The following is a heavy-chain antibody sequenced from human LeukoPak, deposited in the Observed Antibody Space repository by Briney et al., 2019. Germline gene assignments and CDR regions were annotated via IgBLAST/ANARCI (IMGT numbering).Heavy chain of an antibody. CDR1: GFTFSSYA. CDR3: AKAPSRFYCSSTSCYIDY. Sequence: PGGSLRLSCAASGFTFSSYAMSWVRQALGKGLEWVSAISGSGGSTYYADSVKGRLTISRDDSKNTLYLQMNSLRAEDTAVYYCAKAPSRFYCSSTSCYIDYWGQGTLVTVSS. V-gene: IGHV3-23*01. CDR2: ISGSGGST. D-gene: IGHD2-2*02. J-gene: IGHJ4*02.